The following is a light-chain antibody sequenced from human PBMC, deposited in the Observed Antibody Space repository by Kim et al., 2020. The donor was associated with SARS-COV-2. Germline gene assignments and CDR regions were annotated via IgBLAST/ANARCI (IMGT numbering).Light chain of an antibody. CDR1: TGVVTSDHY. CDR2: DTS. J-gene: IGLJ3*02. CDR3: LLSYTDARV. Sequence: PGGTATLSRASTTGVVTSDHYPFWFQQKPGHAPRTLIYDTSDKHSWTPARFSGSLLGGKAALTLSGAQPEDEADYYCLLSYTDARVFGGGTQLTVL. V-gene: IGLV7-46*01.